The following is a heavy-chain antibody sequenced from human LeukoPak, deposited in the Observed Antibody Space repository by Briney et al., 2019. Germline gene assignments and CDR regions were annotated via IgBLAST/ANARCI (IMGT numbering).Heavy chain of an antibody. D-gene: IGHD3-3*01. CDR2: IIPIFGTA. CDR1: GGTFSSYA. Sequence: ASVKVSCKASGGTFSSYAISWVRQAPGQGLEWMGGIIPIFGTANYAQKFQGRVTITTDESTSTAYMELSSLRSEDTAVYYCGRGIWSGYYTHYYYYYMDVWGKGTTVTVSS. J-gene: IGHJ6*03. CDR3: GRGIWSGYYTHYYYYYMDV. V-gene: IGHV1-69*05.